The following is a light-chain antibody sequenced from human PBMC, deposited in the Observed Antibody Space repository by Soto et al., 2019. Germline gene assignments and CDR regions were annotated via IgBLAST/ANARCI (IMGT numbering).Light chain of an antibody. CDR2: GNS. CDR3: LSYDSSVSGVV. J-gene: IGLJ2*01. CDR1: SSNIGAGYD. V-gene: IGLV1-40*01. Sequence: QSVLTQPPSVSGAPGQRVTISCTGSSSNIGAGYDVHWYQQLPGTAPKLLIYGNSNRPSGVPDRFSGSKSGTSASLAITGLQAEDEADYYCLSYDSSVSGVVFGGGTKVTVL.